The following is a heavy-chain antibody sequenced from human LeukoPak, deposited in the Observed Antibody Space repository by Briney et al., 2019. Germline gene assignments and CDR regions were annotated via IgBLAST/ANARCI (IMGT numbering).Heavy chain of an antibody. CDR1: AFSISTNGVG. Sequence: SGPTLVKPTQTLTLTCSFSAFSISTNGVGVGWIRQPPGKALEWLALIFWDDDKRYSPSLKSRLTITKDTSKSQVVLAMSNMDPVDTATYYCAHSQRRQHCCGGKCYYFDYWGQGTLVTVSS. CDR3: AHSQRRQHCCGGKCYYFDY. V-gene: IGHV2-5*02. D-gene: IGHD2-15*01. CDR2: IFWDDDK. J-gene: IGHJ4*02.